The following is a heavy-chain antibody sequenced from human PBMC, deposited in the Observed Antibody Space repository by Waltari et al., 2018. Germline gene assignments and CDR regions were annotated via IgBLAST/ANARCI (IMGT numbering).Heavy chain of an antibody. Sequence: QVQLVESGGGVVQPGRSLRLSCAASGFTFSSYGMHWARQAPGKGREWVAVIWYDGSNKYYADSVKGRFTISRDNSKNTLYLQMNSLRAEDTAVYYCASGLGYLDYWGQGTLVTVSS. CDR3: ASGLGYLDY. CDR2: IWYDGSNK. J-gene: IGHJ4*02. CDR1: GFTFSSYG. V-gene: IGHV3-33*01. D-gene: IGHD3-16*01.